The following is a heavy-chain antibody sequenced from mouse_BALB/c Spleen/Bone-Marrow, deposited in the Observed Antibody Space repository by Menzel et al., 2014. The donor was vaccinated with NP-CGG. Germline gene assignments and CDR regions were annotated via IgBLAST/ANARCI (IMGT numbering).Heavy chain of an antibody. V-gene: IGHV5-6*02. D-gene: IGHD2-4*01. CDR3: ARPYDFGAWFAY. J-gene: IGHJ3*01. CDR1: GFTFSSYG. Sequence: EVKLVESGGDLVKPGGSLKLSCAASGFTFSSYGMSWVRQTPDKGLEWVATISSGGSYTYYPGSVKGRFTISRDNAKNTLYLQMSSLKSEDTAMYYCARPYDFGAWFAYWGQGTLVTVSA. CDR2: ISSGGSYT.